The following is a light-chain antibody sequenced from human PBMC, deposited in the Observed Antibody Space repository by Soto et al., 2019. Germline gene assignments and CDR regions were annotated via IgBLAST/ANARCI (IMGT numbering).Light chain of an antibody. CDR3: QQRSDWPGT. Sequence: EIVMTQSPASVSVSPGERATLSCRASQSVSTYLAWYQQKPGQAPRLLIYDASNRATGIPARFYGSGSGTDFTLTISSLEPEDFAVYYCQQRSDWPGTFGQGTKVDIK. V-gene: IGKV3-11*01. CDR1: QSVSTY. CDR2: DAS. J-gene: IGKJ1*01.